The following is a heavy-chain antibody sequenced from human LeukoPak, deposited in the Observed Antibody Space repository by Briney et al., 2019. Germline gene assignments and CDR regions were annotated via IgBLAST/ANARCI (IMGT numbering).Heavy chain of an antibody. J-gene: IGHJ4*02. Sequence: GGSLRLSCAATGFTFSNYWMSWFRQAPGKGLEWVANIKYDGREKQYVDSVKGRLTISRDNAKNSLFLQMNSLRAEDTAVYYCARYLNSGPEDFWGQGTLVTVSS. CDR1: GFTFSNYW. V-gene: IGHV3-7*01. CDR3: ARYLNSGPEDF. D-gene: IGHD1-26*01. CDR2: IKYDGREK.